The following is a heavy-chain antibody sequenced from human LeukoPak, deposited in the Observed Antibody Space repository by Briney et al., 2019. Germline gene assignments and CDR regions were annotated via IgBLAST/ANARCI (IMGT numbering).Heavy chain of an antibody. CDR2: ISGSGSIT. J-gene: IGHJ3*02. CDR1: GFTFSSYA. D-gene: IGHD6-19*01. CDR3: AKGIRGGWGPDAFDI. V-gene: IGHV3-23*01. Sequence: PGGSLRLSCAASGFTFSSYAMSWVRQAPGKGLEWVSSISGSGSITYYADSVKGRFTISRDNSKNTLYLQMNSLRAEDTAVYYCAKGIRGGWGPDAFDIWGQGTMVTVSS.